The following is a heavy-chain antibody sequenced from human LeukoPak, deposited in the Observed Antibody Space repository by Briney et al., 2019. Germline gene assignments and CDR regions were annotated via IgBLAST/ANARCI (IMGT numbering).Heavy chain of an antibody. J-gene: IGHJ4*02. V-gene: IGHV3-48*01. CDR3: ARDSLIFGVVTTFDY. Sequence: GGSLRLSCAAPGFTFSRFNMNWLRQAPGKGLEWLPYISTTGTIYYAESVKGRFSISRDNAKNSLYLQMNSLRPEDTAVYYCARDSLIFGVVTTFDYWGQGTLVTVSS. CDR1: GFTFSRFN. CDR2: ISTTGTI. D-gene: IGHD3-3*01.